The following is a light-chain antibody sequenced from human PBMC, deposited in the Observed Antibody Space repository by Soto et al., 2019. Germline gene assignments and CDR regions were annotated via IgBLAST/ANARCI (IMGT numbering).Light chain of an antibody. Sequence: DIQMTQSPSSLSASIGDRVTITCRASQDISDYLAWYQQKPGKVPNRLIYASSTFQSGVPPRFSGSGSGTEFTLTISSLQSEDVASYYGQRYGGTTSTFGPGTKVDIK. V-gene: IGKV1-27*01. CDR2: ASS. CDR1: QDISDY. J-gene: IGKJ3*01. CDR3: QRYGGTTST.